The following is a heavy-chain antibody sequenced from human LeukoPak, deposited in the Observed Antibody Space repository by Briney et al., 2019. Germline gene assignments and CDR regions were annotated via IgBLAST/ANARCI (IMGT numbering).Heavy chain of an antibody. V-gene: IGHV3-53*01. CDR3: ARGRSDSSGYYGSDDAFDI. D-gene: IGHD3-22*01. J-gene: IGHJ3*02. Sequence: PGGSLRLSCAASGFTVSSNYMSWVRQAPGKGLEWVSVIYSSGSTYYAGSVKGRFTISRDNSKNTLYLQMNSLRAEDTAVYYCARGRSDSSGYYGSDDAFDIWGQGTMVTVSS. CDR2: IYSSGST. CDR1: GFTVSSNY.